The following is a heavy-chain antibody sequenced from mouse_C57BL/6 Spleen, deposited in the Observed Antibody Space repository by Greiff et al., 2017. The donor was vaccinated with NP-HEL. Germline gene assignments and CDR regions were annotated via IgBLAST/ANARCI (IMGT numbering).Heavy chain of an antibody. Sequence: EVKLMESGGGLVKPGGSLKLSCAASGFTFSDYGMHWVRQAPEKGLEWVAYISSGSSTIYYADTVKGRFTISRDNAKNTLFLQMTSLRSEDTAMYYCANNYGAWFAYWGQGTLVTVSA. CDR2: ISSGSSTI. D-gene: IGHD1-1*02. V-gene: IGHV5-17*01. CDR3: ANNYGAWFAY. J-gene: IGHJ3*01. CDR1: GFTFSDYG.